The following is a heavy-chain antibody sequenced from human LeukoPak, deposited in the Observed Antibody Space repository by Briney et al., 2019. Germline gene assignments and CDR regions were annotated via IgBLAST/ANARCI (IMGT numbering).Heavy chain of an antibody. Sequence: KPSETLSLTCAVYGGSFSGYYWSWIRQPPGKGLEWIGSIYYSGSTYYNASLKSRVTISVDTSKNQLSLKLYSVTAADTAVYYCARGIAVAGSTFDIWGQGTMVTVSS. CDR1: GGSFSGYY. J-gene: IGHJ3*02. CDR2: IYYSGST. CDR3: ARGIAVAGSTFDI. D-gene: IGHD6-19*01. V-gene: IGHV4-34*01.